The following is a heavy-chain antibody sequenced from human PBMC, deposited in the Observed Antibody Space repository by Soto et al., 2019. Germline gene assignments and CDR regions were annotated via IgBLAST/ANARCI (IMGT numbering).Heavy chain of an antibody. CDR1: GFTFSSYA. CDR3: APNVWFGELYY. Sequence: EVQLLESGGGLVQPGGSLRLSCAASGFTFSSYAMSWVRQAPGKGLEWVSAISGSGGSTYYADSVKGRFTISRDNSKNTLYLQMNSLRAEDTAVYYTAPNVWFGELYYWGQGTLVTVSS. CDR2: ISGSGGST. V-gene: IGHV3-23*01. J-gene: IGHJ4*02. D-gene: IGHD3-10*01.